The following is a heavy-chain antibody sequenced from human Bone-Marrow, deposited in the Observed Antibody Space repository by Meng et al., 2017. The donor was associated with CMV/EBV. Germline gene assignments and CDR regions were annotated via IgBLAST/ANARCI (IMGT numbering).Heavy chain of an antibody. J-gene: IGHJ4*02. CDR3: VKGGHLGDY. Sequence: GGSLRLSCAASGFTFSSSWMHWVRQAPGKGLVWVSHINSDGSDTKYADSVKGRFTISRDNAKNTLYLQMNTLRAEDTAVYYCVKGGHLGDYWGQGPLVPVSS. V-gene: IGHV3-74*03. D-gene: IGHD3-10*01. CDR1: GFTFSSSW. CDR2: INSDGSDT.